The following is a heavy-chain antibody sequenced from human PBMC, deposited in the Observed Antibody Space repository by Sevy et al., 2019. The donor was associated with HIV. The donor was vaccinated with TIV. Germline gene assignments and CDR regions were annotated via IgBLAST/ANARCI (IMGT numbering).Heavy chain of an antibody. J-gene: IGHJ4*02. D-gene: IGHD2-8*01. V-gene: IGHV3-30*03. CDR2: IVYPSSGR. CDR3: ARENGALDY. CDR1: GFTFSNFK. Sequence: SCAASGFTFSNFKMYWVRQAPGKGLEWVTLIVYPSSGRHYADPVRGRFTVSRDNANSMLYLQMDSLRHEDTAVYYCARENGALDYWGQGTLVTVSS.